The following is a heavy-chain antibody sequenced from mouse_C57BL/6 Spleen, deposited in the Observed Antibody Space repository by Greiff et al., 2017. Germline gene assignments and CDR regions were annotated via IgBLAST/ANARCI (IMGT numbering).Heavy chain of an antibody. CDR1: GYTFTSYW. CDR2: IDPSDSDT. CDR3: APVGLYAMDY. Sequence: QVQLQQPGAELVRPGSSVKLSCKASGYTFTSYWMHWVKQRPIQGLEWIGNIDPSDSDTHYNQKFKDKATLTVDKSSSTSYMQLSSLTSEDSAVYYCAPVGLYAMDYWGQGTSVTVSS. J-gene: IGHJ4*01. V-gene: IGHV1-52*01.